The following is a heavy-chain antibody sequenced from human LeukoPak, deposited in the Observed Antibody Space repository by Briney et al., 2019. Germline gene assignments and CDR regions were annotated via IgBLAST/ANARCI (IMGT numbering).Heavy chain of an antibody. V-gene: IGHV1-69*05. Sequence: ASVKVSCKASGGTLISYALSWVRQAPGRGLEWLGGTISFFGTANYAQKFQGRVTITTDESTSTAYMELSSLRSEDTAVYYCARGPPTVTTDYYYYYMDVWGKGTTVTVSS. CDR2: TISFFGTA. D-gene: IGHD4-11*01. CDR3: ARGPPTVTTDYYYYYMDV. J-gene: IGHJ6*03. CDR1: GGTLISYA.